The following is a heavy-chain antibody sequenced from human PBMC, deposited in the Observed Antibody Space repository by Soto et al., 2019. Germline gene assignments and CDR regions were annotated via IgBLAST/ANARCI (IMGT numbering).Heavy chain of an antibody. J-gene: IGHJ6*02. Sequence: ASVKVSCKASGYTFTSYGISWVRQAPGQGLEWMGWISAYNGNTNYAHKLQGRVTMTTDTSTSTAYMELRSLRSDDTAVYYCARDKRYPPDVYYYGMDVWGQGTTVTVSS. D-gene: IGHD1-20*01. V-gene: IGHV1-18*04. CDR3: ARDKRYPPDVYYYGMDV. CDR2: ISAYNGNT. CDR1: GYTFTSYG.